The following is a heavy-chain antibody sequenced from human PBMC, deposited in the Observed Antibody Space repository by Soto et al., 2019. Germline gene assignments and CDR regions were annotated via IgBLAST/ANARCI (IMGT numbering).Heavy chain of an antibody. Sequence: ASVKVSCKASGYTFTSYAMHWVRQAPGQRLEWMGWINAGNGNTKYSQRFQGRVTITRDTSASTAYMELSSLRSEDTAVYYCARVWIPLWPHRYSMDVWGKGTTVTVS. CDR2: INAGNGNT. D-gene: IGHD5-18*01. V-gene: IGHV1-3*01. CDR3: ARVWIPLWPHRYSMDV. CDR1: GYTFTSYA. J-gene: IGHJ6*03.